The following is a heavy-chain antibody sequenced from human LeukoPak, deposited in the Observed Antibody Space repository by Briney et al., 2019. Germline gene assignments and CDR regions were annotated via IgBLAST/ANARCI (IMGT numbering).Heavy chain of an antibody. CDR2: VKQDGSEK. CDR1: GFTFSSYA. J-gene: IGHJ4*02. D-gene: IGHD3-22*01. CDR3: ASGYGYDN. V-gene: IGHV3-7*01. Sequence: GGSLRLSCAASGFTFSSYAMSWVRQAPGKGLEWVANVKQDGSEKDYVDSVKGRFTISRDNAKNSLYLQMSSLRAEDTAVYYCASGYGYDNWGQGTMVTVSS.